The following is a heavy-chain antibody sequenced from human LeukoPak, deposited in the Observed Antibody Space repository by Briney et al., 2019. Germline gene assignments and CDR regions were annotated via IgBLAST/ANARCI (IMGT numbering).Heavy chain of an antibody. J-gene: IGHJ4*02. V-gene: IGHV4-34*01. CDR2: INHSGST. Sequence: SETLSLTCAVFGGSFSGYYWSWIRQPPGKGLEWIGEINHSGSTNYNPSLKSRVTISVDTSKNQFSLKLSSVTAADTAVYYCARVGLFFWHIGPFDYWGQGTLVTVSS. D-gene: IGHD3-3*01. CDR1: GGSFSGYY. CDR3: ARVGLFFWHIGPFDY.